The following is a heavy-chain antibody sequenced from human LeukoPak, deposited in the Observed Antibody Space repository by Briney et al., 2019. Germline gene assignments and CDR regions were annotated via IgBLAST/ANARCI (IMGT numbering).Heavy chain of an antibody. CDR3: ARDRRGYSGYDSAGMDV. CDR1: GFTFSSYA. V-gene: IGHV3-30*04. D-gene: IGHD5-12*01. CDR2: ISYDGRNK. J-gene: IGHJ6*04. Sequence: PGGSLRLSCAASGFTFSSYAMHWVRQAPGKGLEWVAVISYDGRNKYYADSVKGRFTISRDNSKNTLYLKMNSLKAEDTAVYYCARDRRGYSGYDSAGMDVWGKGTTVTVSS.